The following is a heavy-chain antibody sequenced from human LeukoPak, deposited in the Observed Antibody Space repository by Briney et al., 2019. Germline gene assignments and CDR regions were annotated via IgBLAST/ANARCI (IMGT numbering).Heavy chain of an antibody. J-gene: IGHJ4*02. D-gene: IGHD1-26*01. CDR3: AREIGGALHYFDY. CDR1: GFTLISNY. V-gene: IGHV3-53*01. Sequence: PGGSLRLSCAVSGFTLISNYMSWVRQAPGKGLKWVSTIYSGGTTYYADSVKGRFTISRDNSKNTLYLQMDSLRAEDTAVYYCAREIGGALHYFDYWGQGTLVTVSS. CDR2: IYSGGTT.